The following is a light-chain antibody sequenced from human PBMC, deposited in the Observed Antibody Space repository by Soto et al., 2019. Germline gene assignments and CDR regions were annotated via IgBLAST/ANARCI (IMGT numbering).Light chain of an antibody. CDR3: QQGNSFPLT. Sequence: DIQMTQSPSFVSASVGDRVTITCRASQDISIALAWFQQKPGEAPRLLIYTAPSLHSGVPSRFSGSGSGTDFTLTISSLQPEDFATYYCQQGNSFPLTFGGGTKVEMK. V-gene: IGKV1-12*01. CDR1: QDISIA. J-gene: IGKJ4*01. CDR2: TAP.